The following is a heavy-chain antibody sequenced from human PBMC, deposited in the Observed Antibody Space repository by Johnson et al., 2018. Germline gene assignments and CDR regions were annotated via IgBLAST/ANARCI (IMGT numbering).Heavy chain of an antibody. D-gene: IGHD6-19*01. CDR3: ARDQGIAVAGYYYYYGMDV. V-gene: IGHV4-59*01. CDR2: IYYSGST. CDR1: GGSISSYY. Sequence: QVQLQESGPGLVKPSETLSLTCTVSGGSISSYYWSWIRQPPGKGLEWIGYIYYSGSTNYNPSLKSRVTISVDTSKNQFSLKLSSVTAADTAVYYCARDQGIAVAGYYYYYGMDVWGQGTTVTVSS. J-gene: IGHJ6*02.